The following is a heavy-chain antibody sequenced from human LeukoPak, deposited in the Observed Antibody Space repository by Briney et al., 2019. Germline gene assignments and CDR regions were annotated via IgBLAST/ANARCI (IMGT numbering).Heavy chain of an antibody. CDR3: ARHGILTDHSVRY. Sequence: SETLSLTCSVSGYSITSNNFYWGCFRQPQGQGLEWIGTVYHTGITHYNPSLSSRISMSVDTAKNHFSLRLNSVIANDTAVYYCARHGILTDHSVRYWGQGILVTVSS. J-gene: IGHJ4*02. CDR1: GYSITSNNFY. CDR2: VYHTGIT. V-gene: IGHV4-39*01. D-gene: IGHD3-9*01.